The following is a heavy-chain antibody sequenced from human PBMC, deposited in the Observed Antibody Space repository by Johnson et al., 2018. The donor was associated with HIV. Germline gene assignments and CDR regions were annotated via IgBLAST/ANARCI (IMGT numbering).Heavy chain of an antibody. CDR2: ISYDGSNK. V-gene: IGHV3-30*04. Sequence: VQLVESGGGLVQPGGSLRLSCAASGFTFSSYAMHWVRQAPGKGLEWVAVISYDGSNKYYADSVKGRFTISRDNSKNTLYLQMNSLRAEDTAVYYCAETPGIAAAGTGYAFDIWGQGTMVTVSS. CDR3: AETPGIAAAGTGYAFDI. J-gene: IGHJ3*02. D-gene: IGHD6-13*01. CDR1: GFTFSSYA.